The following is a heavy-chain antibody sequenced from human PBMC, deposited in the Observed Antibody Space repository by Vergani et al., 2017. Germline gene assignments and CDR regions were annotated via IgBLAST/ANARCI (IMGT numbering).Heavy chain of an antibody. V-gene: IGHV3-21*01. CDR2: ISRSSSYI. J-gene: IGHJ4*02. Sequence: EVQLVESGGGLVKPGGSLRLSCAASGFTFSRYSMNWVRQAPGKGLGWVSSISRSSSYIYYADSVKGRFTMSRDNAKNSLYLQMNSLRAEDTAVYYCARDRWSSTSCQGYFDYWGQGTLVTVSS. D-gene: IGHD2-2*01. CDR1: GFTFSRYS. CDR3: ARDRWSSTSCQGYFDY.